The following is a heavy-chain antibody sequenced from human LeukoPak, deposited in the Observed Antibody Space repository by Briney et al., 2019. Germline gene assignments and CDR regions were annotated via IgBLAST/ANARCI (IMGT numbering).Heavy chain of an antibody. CDR2: IYHSGST. J-gene: IGHJ4*02. D-gene: IGHD6-13*01. CDR3: AESSSSWYVRNFDY. Sequence: SETLSLTCTVSGYSISSGYYWGWIRQPPGKGLEWIGSIYHSGSTYYNPPLKSRVTISVDTSKNQFSLKLSSVTAADTAVYYCAESSSSWYVRNFDYWGQGTLVTVSS. CDR1: GYSISSGYY. V-gene: IGHV4-38-2*02.